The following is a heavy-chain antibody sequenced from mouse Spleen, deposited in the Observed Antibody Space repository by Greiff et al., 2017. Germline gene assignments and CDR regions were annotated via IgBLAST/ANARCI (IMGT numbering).Heavy chain of an antibody. CDR2: IHPNSGST. Sequence: QVQLQQPGAELVKPGASVKLSCKASGYTFTSYWMHWVKQRPGQGLEWIGMIHPNSGSTNYNEKFKSKVTLTVDKSSSTAYMQLSSLTSEDSAVYYCARGHSNPFAYWGKGLWSLSLQ. D-gene: IGHD2-5*01. V-gene: IGHV1-64*01. J-gene: IGHJ3*01. CDR3: ARGHSNPFAY. CDR1: GYTFTSYW.